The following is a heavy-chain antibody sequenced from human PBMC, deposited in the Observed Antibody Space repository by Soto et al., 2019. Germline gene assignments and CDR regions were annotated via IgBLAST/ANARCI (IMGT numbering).Heavy chain of an antibody. D-gene: IGHD3-10*01. J-gene: IGHJ1*01. CDR1: GFTFSSYG. CDR3: AKDSDREYFQH. Sequence: GGSLRLTSEASGFTFSSYGMSWVRQAAEKELEWVSVLSASDGGPYYADSVKGRFTISRDNSENTLYLQMNSLRVEDTAVYYCAKDSDREYFQHWGQGTLVTVSS. V-gene: IGHV3-23*01. CDR2: LSASDGGP.